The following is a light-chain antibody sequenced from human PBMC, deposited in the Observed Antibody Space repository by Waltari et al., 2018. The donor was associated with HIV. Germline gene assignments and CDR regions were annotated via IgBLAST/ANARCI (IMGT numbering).Light chain of an antibody. J-gene: IGKJ2*01. CDR3: QQLNTYPHT. CDR1: QDSSNS. CDR2: STS. Sequence: DIHLTQSPPFLSASVGDRGTITCRASQDSSNSVAWYQQRPGKAPKLLMYSTSTLQSGVPSRFRGSRSRTEFTLTIASLQAEDFATYFCQQLNTYPHTFGQGTKVEI. V-gene: IGKV1-9*01.